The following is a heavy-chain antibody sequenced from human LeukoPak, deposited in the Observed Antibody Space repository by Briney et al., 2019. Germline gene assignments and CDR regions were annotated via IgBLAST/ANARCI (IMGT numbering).Heavy chain of an antibody. Sequence: SETLSLTCTVSGGSVGRGSDYWSWLRQPAGKGLEWIGRIYTSGSTNYNPSLKSRVTISIDTSKNQFSLKLKSVTAADTAVYYCARGYSYGYGFDPWGQGTLVTVS. J-gene: IGHJ5*02. CDR1: GGSVGRGSDY. CDR2: IYTSGST. V-gene: IGHV4-61*02. CDR3: ARGYSYGYGFDP. D-gene: IGHD5-18*01.